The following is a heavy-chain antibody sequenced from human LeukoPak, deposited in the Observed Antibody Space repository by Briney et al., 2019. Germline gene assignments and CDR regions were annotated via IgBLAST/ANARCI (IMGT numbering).Heavy chain of an antibody. V-gene: IGHV4-39*01. CDR1: GGSISSSSYY. J-gene: IGHJ4*02. CDR3: AMERRGVY. CDR2: IYYSGST. D-gene: IGHD1-1*01. Sequence: SETLSLTCTVSGGSISSSSYYWGWIRQPPGKGLEWIWSIYYSGSTYYNPSLKSRVIISVDTSKNQFSLKLSSVTAADTAVYYCAMERRGVYWGQGTLVTVSS.